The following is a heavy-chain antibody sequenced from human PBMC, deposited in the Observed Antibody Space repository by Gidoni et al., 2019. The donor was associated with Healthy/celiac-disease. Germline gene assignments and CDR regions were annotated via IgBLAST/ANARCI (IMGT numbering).Heavy chain of an antibody. CDR1: GFPFSSYV. CDR2: IWYDGSNK. CDR3: ARDTGVTTGAFDI. D-gene: IGHD4-17*01. Sequence: QVQLVESGGGVVQPGRSLRLSCAASGFPFSSYVMHWVRQAPGKGLEWVAVIWYDGSNKYYADSVKGRFTISRDNSKNTLYLQMNSLRAEDTAVYYCARDTGVTTGAFDIWGQGTMVTVSS. V-gene: IGHV3-33*01. J-gene: IGHJ3*02.